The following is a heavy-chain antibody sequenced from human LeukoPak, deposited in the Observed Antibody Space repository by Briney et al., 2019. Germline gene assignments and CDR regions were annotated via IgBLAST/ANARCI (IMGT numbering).Heavy chain of an antibody. J-gene: IGHJ5*02. CDR2: INHSGST. D-gene: IGHD2/OR15-2a*01. CDR3: ARSRLLSFWFDP. CDR1: GGSFSGYY. Sequence: SETLSLTCAVYGGSFSGYYWSWIRQPPGKGLEWIGEINHSGSTNYNPSLKSRVTISVDTSKNQFSLKLSSVTAADTAVYYCARSRLLSFWFDPWGQGTLVTVSS. V-gene: IGHV4-34*01.